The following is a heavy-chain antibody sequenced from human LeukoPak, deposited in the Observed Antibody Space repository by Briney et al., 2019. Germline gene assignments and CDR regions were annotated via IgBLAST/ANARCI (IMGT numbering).Heavy chain of an antibody. CDR1: GYTFTGYY. V-gene: IGHV1-2*02. Sequence: GASVKVSCKASGYTFTGYYMHWVRQAPGQGLEWMGWINPNSGGTNYAQKFQGRVTMTRDTSISTAYMELSRLRSDDTAVYYCSRGRVWELPVGDFDYWGQGTLVTVSS. CDR2: INPNSGGT. CDR3: SRGRVWELPVGDFDY. D-gene: IGHD1-26*01. J-gene: IGHJ4*02.